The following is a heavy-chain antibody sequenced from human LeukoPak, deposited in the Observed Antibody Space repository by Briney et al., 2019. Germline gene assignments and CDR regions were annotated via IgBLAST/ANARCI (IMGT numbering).Heavy chain of an antibody. D-gene: IGHD3-22*01. Sequence: ASVTVSCKASGYTFTGYYMHWVRQAPGQGLEWMGWINPNSGGTNYAQKFQGRVTMTRDTSISTAYMELSRLRSDDTAVYYCARGGGTYDSSGYYGPRFDPWGQGTLVTVSS. J-gene: IGHJ5*02. CDR1: GYTFTGYY. V-gene: IGHV1-2*02. CDR3: ARGGGTYDSSGYYGPRFDP. CDR2: INPNSGGT.